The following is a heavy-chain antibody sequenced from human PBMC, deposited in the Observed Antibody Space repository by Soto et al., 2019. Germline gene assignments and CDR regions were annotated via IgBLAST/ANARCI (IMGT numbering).Heavy chain of an antibody. D-gene: IGHD1-26*01. V-gene: IGHV4-59*01. Sequence: SETLSLTCSVSGGSISSYYWTWIRQPPGKGLEWIGYIYYSGSTNYNPSLKSRVTISVDTSKNQFSLKLSSVTAADTAMYYCAREGDRGQYNWFGPWGQGTLVTVSS. CDR3: AREGDRGQYNWFGP. J-gene: IGHJ5*02. CDR1: GGSISSYY. CDR2: IYYSGST.